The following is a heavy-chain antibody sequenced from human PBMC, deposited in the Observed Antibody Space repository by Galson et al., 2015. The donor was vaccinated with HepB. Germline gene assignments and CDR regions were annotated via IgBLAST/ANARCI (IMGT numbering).Heavy chain of an antibody. Sequence: SLRLSCAASGFTFSSYGMHWVRQAPGKGLEWVAVISYDGSNKYYADSVKGRFTISRDNSKNTLYLQMNSLRAEDTAVYYCAKDVGRDGYNYRGYWGQGTLVTVSS. V-gene: IGHV3-30*18. CDR3: AKDVGRDGYNYRGY. CDR2: ISYDGSNK. D-gene: IGHD5-24*01. CDR1: GFTFSSYG. J-gene: IGHJ4*02.